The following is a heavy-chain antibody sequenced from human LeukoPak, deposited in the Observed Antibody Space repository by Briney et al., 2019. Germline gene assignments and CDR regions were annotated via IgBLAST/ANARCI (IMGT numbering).Heavy chain of an antibody. CDR1: GGSISSYY. Sequence: SETLSLTCTVSGGSISSYYWSWIRQPPGKGLEWIGYIYYSGNTNYNPSLKSRVTISVDTSKNQFSLKLSSVTAADTAVYYCARVRYDILTGYYKGLTYDYWGQGTLVTVSS. V-gene: IGHV4-59*01. J-gene: IGHJ4*02. CDR2: IYYSGNT. CDR3: ARVRYDILTGYYKGLTYDY. D-gene: IGHD3-9*01.